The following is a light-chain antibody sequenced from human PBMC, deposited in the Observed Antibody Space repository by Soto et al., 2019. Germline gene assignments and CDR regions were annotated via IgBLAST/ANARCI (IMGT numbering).Light chain of an antibody. CDR3: CSYAASTTYV. J-gene: IGLJ1*01. V-gene: IGLV2-23*01. CDR2: EGS. Sequence: QSVLTQPASVSGSPGQSITISCTGTSSDVGSYNVVSWYQHHPGKAPKLMIYEGSKRPSGVSNRFSGSKSGNTASLTISGLQAEDEADYYCCSYAASTTYVFGTGTKVTVL. CDR1: SSDVGSYNV.